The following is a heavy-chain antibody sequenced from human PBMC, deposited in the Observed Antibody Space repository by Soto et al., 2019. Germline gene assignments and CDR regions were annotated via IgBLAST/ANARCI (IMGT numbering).Heavy chain of an antibody. V-gene: IGHV1-69*15. CDR3: ATGNYYDSRGYYGDDYYGMDV. Sequence: QVQLVQSGAEVKRPGSSVRVSCKASGGTLNNYASSWVRQAPGQGLEWMGSIIPIFGTANFPQKFQGRVTITADESTSTAYMALSSLRSEDTAVYFCATGNYYDSRGYYGDDYYGMDVWGQGTTVTVS. CDR2: IIPIFGTA. J-gene: IGHJ6*02. CDR1: GGTLNNYA. D-gene: IGHD3-22*01.